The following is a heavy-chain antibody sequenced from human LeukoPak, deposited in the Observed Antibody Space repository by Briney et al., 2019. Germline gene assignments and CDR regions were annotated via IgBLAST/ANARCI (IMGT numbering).Heavy chain of an antibody. CDR1: GFTFSSYA. CDR2: ISGSGGST. D-gene: IGHD7-27*01. CDR3: AKSISGGFRTGERNY. J-gene: IGHJ4*02. Sequence: GGSLRLSCAASGFTFSSYAMSWVRQAPGKGLEWVSAISGSGGSTYYADSVKGRFTISRDNSKNTLYLQMNSLRAEDTAVYYCAKSISGGFRTGERNYWGQGTLVTVSS. V-gene: IGHV3-23*01.